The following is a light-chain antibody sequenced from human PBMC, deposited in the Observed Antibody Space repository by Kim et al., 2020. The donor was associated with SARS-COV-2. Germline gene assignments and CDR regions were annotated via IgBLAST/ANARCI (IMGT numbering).Light chain of an antibody. CDR1: QRVSS. Sequence: SMSPGERATLPCRASQRVSSIAWYQQKPGQAPSLLIYGAFTRATGIPDRFSGSGSGTDFTLTISRLEPEDFAVYFCQQHGSSPITFGQGTRLEIK. V-gene: IGKV3-20*01. CDR2: GAF. J-gene: IGKJ5*01. CDR3: QQHGSSPIT.